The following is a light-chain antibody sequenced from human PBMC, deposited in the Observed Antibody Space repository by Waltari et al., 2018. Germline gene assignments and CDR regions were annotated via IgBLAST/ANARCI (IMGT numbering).Light chain of an antibody. Sequence: SYVLTQPPSVSVAPGQTASTTRGGNNLASPSVQWYQQKPGQAPVVVVYDDSDRPSGIPDRFSGSNSGDTATLSISRVEAGDEADYYCQVWDTSSDHEVFGGGTKLTVL. CDR3: QVWDTSSDHEV. V-gene: IGLV3-21*02. CDR2: DDS. CDR1: NLASPS. J-gene: IGLJ2*01.